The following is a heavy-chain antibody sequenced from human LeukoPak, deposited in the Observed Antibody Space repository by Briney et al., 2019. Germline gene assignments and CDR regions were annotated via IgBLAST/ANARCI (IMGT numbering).Heavy chain of an antibody. V-gene: IGHV3-23*01. D-gene: IGHD1-26*01. CDR3: AKGLRGRYDY. Sequence: GGSLRLSCAASGFTFNSYAMAWVRQAPEKGLGWVSSITDNGISTYYADSVKGRFTISRDNSKNTLFLQMNSLRAEDTAVYFCAKGLRGRYDYWGQGTLVTVSS. CDR1: GFTFNSYA. CDR2: ITDNGIST. J-gene: IGHJ4*02.